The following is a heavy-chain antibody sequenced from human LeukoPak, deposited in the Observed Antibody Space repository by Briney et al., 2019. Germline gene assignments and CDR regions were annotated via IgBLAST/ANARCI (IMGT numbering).Heavy chain of an antibody. Sequence: GGSLRLSCAASGFTFSSYSMNWVRQAPGKGLEWVSSISSSSSYIYYADSVKGRFTISRDNAKNSLYLQMNSLRAEDTAVHYCARDGYSSSWYSDYWGQGTLVTVSS. D-gene: IGHD6-13*01. CDR2: ISSSSSYI. CDR3: ARDGYSSSWYSDY. CDR1: GFTFSSYS. J-gene: IGHJ4*02. V-gene: IGHV3-21*01.